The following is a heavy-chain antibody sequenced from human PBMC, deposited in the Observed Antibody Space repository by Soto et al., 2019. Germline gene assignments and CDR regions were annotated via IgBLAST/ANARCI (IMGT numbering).Heavy chain of an antibody. CDR3: ARGYSSSPRGYYYYGMDV. V-gene: IGHV4-59*01. CDR2: IYYSGST. J-gene: IGHJ6*02. CDR1: GGSISSYY. Sequence: ASETLSLTCTVSGGSISSYYWSWIRQPPGKGLEWIGYIYYSGSTNYNPSLKSRVTISVDTSKNQFSLKLSSVTAADTAVYYCARGYSSSPRGYYYYGMDVWGQGTTVTVSS. D-gene: IGHD6-6*01.